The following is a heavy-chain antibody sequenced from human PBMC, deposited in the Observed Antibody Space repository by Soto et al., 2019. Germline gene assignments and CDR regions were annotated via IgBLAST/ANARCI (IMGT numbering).Heavy chain of an antibody. CDR3: GRDSPSSGYDLVDIVLVVGASYYYYGMDV. D-gene: IGHD2-15*01. Sequence: ASVKISSNASSYNFTSYGIIWLRQPPGQGLEGMGWISAYNGNTNYAQKLQGRFTMTTDTSTSTAYMELRSLRSDDTAVYYCGRDSPSSGYDLVDIVLVVGASYYYYGMDVWGKGTTVTVSS. CDR2: ISAYNGNT. V-gene: IGHV1-18*04. J-gene: IGHJ6*04. CDR1: SYNFTSYG.